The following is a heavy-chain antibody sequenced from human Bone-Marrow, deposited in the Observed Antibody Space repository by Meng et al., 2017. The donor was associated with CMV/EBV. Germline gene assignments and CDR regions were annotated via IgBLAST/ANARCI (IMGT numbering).Heavy chain of an antibody. CDR3: TRQAHYSLDWDC. D-gene: IGHD3/OR15-3a*01. Sequence: GGSLRLSCAGSGFTVSSDYMSWVRQTPGKGLEWVSIIFAAGNTYYADSVKGRFTISRDSSKNTLYLQMNSLRAEDTAVYYCTRQAHYSLDWDCWAQGTLVTVSS. CDR1: GFTVSSDY. V-gene: IGHV3-66*02. J-gene: IGHJ4*02. CDR2: IFAAGNT.